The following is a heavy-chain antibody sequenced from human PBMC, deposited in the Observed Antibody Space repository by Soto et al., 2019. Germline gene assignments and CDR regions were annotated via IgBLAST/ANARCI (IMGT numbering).Heavy chain of an antibody. J-gene: IGHJ5*02. D-gene: IGHD2-8*01. CDR1: GFSFSSYA. CDR3: AREQCRRLGRYCADGCVDWVDT. V-gene: IGHV3-23*01. Sequence: EVQLLQSGGGLVKPGGSLRLSCAASGFSFSSYAMSWVRQAPGKGLEWVSAISGSGATTFYADSMKGRFTISRDNSRDTRYLQMNSLRAEDTAVYFCAREQCRRLGRYCADGCVDWVDTLGRGTLVTVSS. CDR2: ISGSGATT.